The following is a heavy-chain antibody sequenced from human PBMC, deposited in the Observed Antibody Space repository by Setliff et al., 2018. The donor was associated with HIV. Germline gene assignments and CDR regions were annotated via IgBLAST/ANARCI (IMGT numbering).Heavy chain of an antibody. CDR3: ARLRITMIMMLNYFDY. J-gene: IGHJ4*02. Sequence: SETLSLTCAVSSYSISSGYYWGWIRQPPGKGLEWIGEIDHSGNIKYHASLKSRVTISKDTSENQFSLRLTSVTAADTAVYFCARLRITMIMMLNYFDYWGQGTLVTVSS. CDR2: IDHSGNI. CDR1: SYSISSGYY. D-gene: IGHD3-22*01. V-gene: IGHV4-38-2*01.